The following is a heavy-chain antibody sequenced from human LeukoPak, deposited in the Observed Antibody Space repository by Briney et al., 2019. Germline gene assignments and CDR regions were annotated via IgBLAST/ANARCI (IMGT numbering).Heavy chain of an antibody. D-gene: IGHD1-26*01. V-gene: IGHV3-30*02. Sequence: GGSLRLSCAASGFTFSSHVMNWVRQAPGKGVEWVAFIRYDGGDEYYADSVKGRFTISRDNSKNTLSLQMNSLRVEDTAVYYCARDRAVGSTSNYFDFWGKGTLVTASS. CDR2: IRYDGGDE. CDR1: GFTFSSHV. J-gene: IGHJ4*02. CDR3: ARDRAVGSTSNYFDF.